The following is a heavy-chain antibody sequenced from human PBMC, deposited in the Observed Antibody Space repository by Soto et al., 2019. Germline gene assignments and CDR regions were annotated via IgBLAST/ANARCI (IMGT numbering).Heavy chain of an antibody. CDR1: GYSFTSYW. CDR2: IYPGDSDT. Sequence: GESLKISCKGSGYSFTSYWIGWVRQMPGKGLEWMGIIYPGDSDTRYSPSFQGQVTISADKSISTAYLQWSSLKASDTAMYYCARLQTYYDFWSGYGYFDYWGQGTLVTVPQ. CDR3: ARLQTYYDFWSGYGYFDY. V-gene: IGHV5-51*01. D-gene: IGHD3-3*01. J-gene: IGHJ4*02.